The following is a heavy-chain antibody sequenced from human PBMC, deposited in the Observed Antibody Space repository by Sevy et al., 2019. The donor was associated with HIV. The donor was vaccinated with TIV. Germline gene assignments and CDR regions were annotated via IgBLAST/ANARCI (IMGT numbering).Heavy chain of an antibody. D-gene: IGHD6-13*01. J-gene: IGHJ4*02. CDR3: AHGVAAAAPFDY. V-gene: IGHV3-30-3*01. CDR1: GFTFSSYA. Sequence: GGSLRLSCAASGFTFSSYAMHWVRQAPGKALEWVAVISYDGSNKYYADSVKGRFTISRDNSKNTLYLQMNSLRAEDTAVYYCAHGVAAAAPFDYWGQGTLVTVSS. CDR2: ISYDGSNK.